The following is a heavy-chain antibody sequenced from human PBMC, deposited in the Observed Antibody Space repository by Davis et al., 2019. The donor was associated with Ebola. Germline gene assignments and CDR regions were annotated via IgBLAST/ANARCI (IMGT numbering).Heavy chain of an antibody. CDR3: ARAHEVQGDLFAFDI. J-gene: IGHJ3*02. V-gene: IGHV3-73*01. D-gene: IGHD3-10*01. Sequence: GESLKISCAASGFTFSGSAMHWVRQASGKGLEWVGRIRSKANSYATAYAASVKGRFTISRDNAKNSLYLQMNSLRDEDTAVYYCARAHEVQGDLFAFDIWGQGTMVTVSS. CDR1: GFTFSGSA. CDR2: IRSKANSYAT.